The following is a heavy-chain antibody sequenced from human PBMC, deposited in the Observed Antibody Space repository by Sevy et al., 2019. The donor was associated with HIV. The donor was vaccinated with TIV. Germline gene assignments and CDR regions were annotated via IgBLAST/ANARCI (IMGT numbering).Heavy chain of an antibody. J-gene: IGHJ2*01. V-gene: IGHV3-48*03. CDR1: GFTFSSYE. CDR2: ISSSGSTI. Sequence: GGSLRLSCAGSGFTFSSYEMNWVRQAPGKGLEWVSYISSSGSTIYYADSVKGRFTISRDNAKNSLYLQMNSLRAEDTAVYYCARGGPSWYFDLWGRGTLVTVSS. D-gene: IGHD6-25*01. CDR3: ARGGPSWYFDL.